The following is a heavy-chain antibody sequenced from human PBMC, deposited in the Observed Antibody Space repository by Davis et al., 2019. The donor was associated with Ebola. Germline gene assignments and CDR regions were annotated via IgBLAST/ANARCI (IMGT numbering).Heavy chain of an antibody. Sequence: AASVKVSCKASGGTFSSYAISWVRQAPGQGLEWMGRIIPILGIANYAQKFQGRVTITADKSTSTAYMELSSLRSEDTAVYYCARDPRYYDILTADWFDPWGQGTLVTVSS. CDR2: IIPILGIA. J-gene: IGHJ5*02. D-gene: IGHD3-9*01. CDR3: ARDPRYYDILTADWFDP. CDR1: GGTFSSYA. V-gene: IGHV1-69*04.